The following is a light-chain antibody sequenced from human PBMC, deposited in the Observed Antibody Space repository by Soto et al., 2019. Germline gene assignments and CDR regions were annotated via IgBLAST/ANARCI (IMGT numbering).Light chain of an antibody. Sequence: QSALTQPASVSGSPGQSITISCTGTSSTVGGFNVVSWYQQHPGKAPKVIIYEGIKRPSGVSNRFSGSNSGSTASLTISGLQAEDEADYYCISYTSSSPYVFGTGTKVTVL. CDR2: EGI. V-gene: IGLV2-14*02. CDR3: ISYTSSSPYV. J-gene: IGLJ1*01. CDR1: SSTVGGFNV.